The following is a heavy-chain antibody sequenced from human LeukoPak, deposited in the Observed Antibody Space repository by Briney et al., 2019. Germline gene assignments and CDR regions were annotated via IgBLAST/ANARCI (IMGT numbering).Heavy chain of an antibody. CDR3: ARHRDGYFTNFDN. V-gene: IGHV4-39*01. D-gene: IGHD5-18*01. J-gene: IGHJ4*02. Sequence: ADPLSLTCTVSGGSISSSNYYWGWVRQPPGKGLEWIGSLSYGGSPSHRPSLKSRLTISVDKSKNQLSLKLRSVAAADTAVYYCARHRDGYFTNFDNWGQGTPVTVSS. CDR1: GGSISSSNYY. CDR2: LSYGGSP.